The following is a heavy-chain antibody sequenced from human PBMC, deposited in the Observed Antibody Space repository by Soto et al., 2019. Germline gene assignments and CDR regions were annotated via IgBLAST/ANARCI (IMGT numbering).Heavy chain of an antibody. CDR3: ARLGTNGQTLDY. D-gene: IGHD3-16*01. V-gene: IGHV4-4*07. CDR1: GGSISDYF. CDR2: FYTSGTT. J-gene: IGHJ4*02. Sequence: QVQLQESGPGLVKPSETLSLTCTVSGGSISDYFWSWIRQPAGKGLEWVGRFYTSGTTNYNPSLKRRVTMSVDTSKNHFSLRLSSMTAADSAVYYCARLGTNGQTLDYWGQGTLVTVSS.